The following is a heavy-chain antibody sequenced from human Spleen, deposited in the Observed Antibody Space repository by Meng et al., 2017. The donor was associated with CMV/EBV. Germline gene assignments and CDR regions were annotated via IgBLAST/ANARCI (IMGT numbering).Heavy chain of an antibody. CDR2: IHSSGYT. D-gene: IGHD3-22*01. Sequence: GSLRLSCTVYGDSISSSDYHWAWIRQPPGKGLECIGSIHSSGYTYSNPSLKSRVAFSLDTSKNQFSLKLSSVTAADTAVYYCARDYKFDIRPFDYWGQGTLVTVSS. J-gene: IGHJ4*02. V-gene: IGHV4-39*07. CDR3: ARDYKFDIRPFDY. CDR1: GDSISSSDYH.